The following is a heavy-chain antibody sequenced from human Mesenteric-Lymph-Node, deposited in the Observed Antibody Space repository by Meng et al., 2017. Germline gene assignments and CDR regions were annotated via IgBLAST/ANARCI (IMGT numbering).Heavy chain of an antibody. D-gene: IGHD1-7*01. CDR1: GFTFSSYA. Sequence: GESLKISCAASGFTFSSYAMHWVRQAPGKGLEWVAVISYDGSNKYYADSVKGRFTISRDNSKNTLYLQMNSLRAEDTAVYYCARDPHGTTHWYYGMDVWGQGTTVTVSS. V-gene: IGHV3-30*07. CDR3: ARDPHGTTHWYYGMDV. J-gene: IGHJ6*02. CDR2: ISYDGSNK.